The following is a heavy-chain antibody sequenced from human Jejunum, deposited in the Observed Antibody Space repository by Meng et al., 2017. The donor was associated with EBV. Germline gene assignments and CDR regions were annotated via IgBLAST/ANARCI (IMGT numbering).Heavy chain of an antibody. Sequence: QVQLKQWGAGLLKPSEXLSLTCGVYGGSFGNFYWSWIRQPPGKGLEWIGEINHSGRTNYDPSLKSRVSISLDTSKNQFSLKLNSVTAADTAVYYCAGGKYVAWEVLYAWGQGTLVTVSS. CDR3: AGGKYVAWEVLYA. J-gene: IGHJ5*02. CDR1: GGSFGNFY. D-gene: IGHD1-26*01. CDR2: INHSGRT. V-gene: IGHV4-34*01.